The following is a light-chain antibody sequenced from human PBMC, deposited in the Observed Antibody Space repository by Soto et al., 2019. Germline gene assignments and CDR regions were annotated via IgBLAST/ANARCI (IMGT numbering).Light chain of an antibody. J-gene: IGKJ2*01. CDR2: WAS. CDR1: QRVLYSSNNNNY. V-gene: IGKV4-1*01. Sequence: DIVMTQSPDSLAVSLGERATINCKSSQRVLYSSNNNNYLAWYQHKPGQPPKLFIYWASTRESGVPDRFSGRGSGTDFTLTISSLQAEDVAVYYCQQYYSPPPYTCGQGTKLEIK. CDR3: QQYYSPPPYT.